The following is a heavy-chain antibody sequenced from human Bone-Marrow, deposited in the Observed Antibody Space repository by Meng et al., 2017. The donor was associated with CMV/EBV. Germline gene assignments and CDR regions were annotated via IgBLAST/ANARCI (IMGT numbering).Heavy chain of an antibody. CDR2: IYHSGST. CDR3: ARAPIFGVVTFDY. D-gene: IGHD3-3*01. J-gene: IGHJ4*02. V-gene: IGHV4-4*02. CDR1: GGSISSSNW. Sequence: AVSGGSISSSNWWSWVRQPPGKGLEWIGEIYHSGSTNYNPSLKSRVTISVDKSKNQFSLKLSSVTAADTVVYYCARAPIFGVVTFDYWGQGTLVTVSS.